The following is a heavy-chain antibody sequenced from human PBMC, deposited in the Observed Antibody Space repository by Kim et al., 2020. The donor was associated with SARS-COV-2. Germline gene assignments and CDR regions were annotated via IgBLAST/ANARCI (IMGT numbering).Heavy chain of an antibody. CDR3: ARDPLSGDHVNAFDI. CDR1: GFTFSSYG. CDR2: IWYDGSNK. D-gene: IGHD3-16*01. Sequence: GGSLRLSCAASGFTFSSYGMHWVRQAPGKGLEWVAVIWYDGSNKYYADSVKGRFTISRDNSKNTLYLQMNSLRAEDTAVYYCARDPLSGDHVNAFDIWGQGTMVTVSS. J-gene: IGHJ3*02. V-gene: IGHV3-33*08.